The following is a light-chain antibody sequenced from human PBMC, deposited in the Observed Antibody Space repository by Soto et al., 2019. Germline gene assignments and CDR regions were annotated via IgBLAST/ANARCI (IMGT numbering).Light chain of an antibody. CDR3: SSYSGSSTFVI. Sequence: QSALTQPASVSGSPGQSITISCTGTSSAVGSYNLVSWFRQYPGKAPKLMIYEVSKWPSGVSNRFSGSKSGNTASLTISGLQAEDEADYYCSSYSGSSTFVIFGGGTQRTV. CDR1: SSAVGSYNL. V-gene: IGLV2-23*02. J-gene: IGLJ2*01. CDR2: EVS.